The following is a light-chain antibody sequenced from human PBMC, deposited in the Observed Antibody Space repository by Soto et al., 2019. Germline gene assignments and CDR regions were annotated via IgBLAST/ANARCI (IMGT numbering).Light chain of an antibody. V-gene: IGKV3-20*01. CDR2: GAS. J-gene: IGKJ4*01. Sequence: EIVLPQSPGTLSLYPGARATLSCRASHGASSSCLAWYQQKPGQAPRLLIYGASSRATGIPDRFSGSGSGTDFTLSISRLEPEDFAVYYCQQYGSSPLTFGGGTKVDIK. CDR3: QQYGSSPLT. CDR1: HGASSSC.